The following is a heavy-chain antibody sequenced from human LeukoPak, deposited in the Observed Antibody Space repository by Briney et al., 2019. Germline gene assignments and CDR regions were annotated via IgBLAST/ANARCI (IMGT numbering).Heavy chain of an antibody. Sequence: GSLRLSCAASGFTFSSYGMHWVRQAPGKGLEWVAFIRFDGSNKYYADSVKGRFTISRDNSKNTLYLQMNSLRAEDTAVYYCVGVIFGVVIVDYWGQGTLVTVSS. V-gene: IGHV3-30*02. D-gene: IGHD3-3*01. J-gene: IGHJ4*02. CDR3: VGVIFGVVIVDY. CDR1: GFTFSSYG. CDR2: IRFDGSNK.